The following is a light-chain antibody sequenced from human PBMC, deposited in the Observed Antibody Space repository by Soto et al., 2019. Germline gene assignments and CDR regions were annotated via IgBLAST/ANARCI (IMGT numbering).Light chain of an antibody. CDR3: QQYYSSWT. CDR2: KAS. Sequence: DIQMTHSPSTLSASVGDRVTVTCRASQSISSWLAWYQQKPGKAPKLLIYKASSLQSGVPSRFSGGGSGTAFTLTISSLQPEDFATYYCQQYYSSWTLGQGTKVDTK. CDR1: QSISSW. V-gene: IGKV1-5*03. J-gene: IGKJ1*01.